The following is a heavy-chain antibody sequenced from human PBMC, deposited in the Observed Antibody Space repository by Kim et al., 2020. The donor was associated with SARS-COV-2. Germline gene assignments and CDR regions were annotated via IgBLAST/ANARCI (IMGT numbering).Heavy chain of an antibody. CDR1: GGSISNYY. CDR3: ARKVVAHDAFDI. J-gene: IGHJ3*02. D-gene: IGHD2-15*01. V-gene: IGHV4-59*08. Sequence: SETLSLTCTVSGGSISNYYWSWIRQPPGKRLEWIGYIHHSANTNYNPSLKGRVAMSLDTSQNQFSLNLHFVTAADTAVYYCARKVVAHDAFDIWGQGTLVTVSS. CDR2: IHHSANT.